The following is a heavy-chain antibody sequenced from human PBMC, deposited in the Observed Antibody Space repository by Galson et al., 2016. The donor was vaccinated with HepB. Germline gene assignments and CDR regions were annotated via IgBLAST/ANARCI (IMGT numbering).Heavy chain of an antibody. J-gene: IGHJ4*02. Sequence: SLRLSCAASGFNFNNFHMNWVRQGPGKGLEWVSYISSSSDTVYYADSVKGRFTISRDNTRNSLSLQMNSLRAEDTAVYYCTRHDYTNYARTFDHWGQGTLGAVSS. CDR1: GFNFNNFH. V-gene: IGHV3-48*04. CDR2: ISSSSDTV. D-gene: IGHD4-11*01. CDR3: TRHDYTNYARTFDH.